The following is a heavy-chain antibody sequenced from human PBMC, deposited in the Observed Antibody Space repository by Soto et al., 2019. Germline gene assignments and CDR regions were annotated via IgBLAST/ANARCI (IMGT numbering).Heavy chain of an antibody. CDR1: GYTFTSYG. CDR3: ARDYGRITMVRGVIKPNDAFDI. D-gene: IGHD3-10*01. CDR2: ISAYNGNT. V-gene: IGHV1-18*01. Sequence: ASVKVSCKASGYTFTSYGISWVRQAPGQGLEWMGWISAYNGNTNYAQKLQGRVTMTTDTSTSTAYMELRSLRSDDTAVYYCARDYGRITMVRGVIKPNDAFDIWGQGTMVTVSS. J-gene: IGHJ3*02.